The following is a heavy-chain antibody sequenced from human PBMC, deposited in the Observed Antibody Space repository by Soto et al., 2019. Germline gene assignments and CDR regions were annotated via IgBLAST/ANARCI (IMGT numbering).Heavy chain of an antibody. CDR1: GHSMSNTDYF. V-gene: IGHV4-61*05. J-gene: IGHJ4*02. D-gene: IGHD1-26*01. CDR3: ARRYGGNFDY. Sequence: SETLSLTCTVSGHSMSNTDYFWGWIRQPPGRDLEWIGYIFYTGSTYYNPSLMSRVTISVDTSKNQFFLKLSSVTAADTAVYYCARRYGGNFDYWGQGTLVTVSS. CDR2: IFYTGST.